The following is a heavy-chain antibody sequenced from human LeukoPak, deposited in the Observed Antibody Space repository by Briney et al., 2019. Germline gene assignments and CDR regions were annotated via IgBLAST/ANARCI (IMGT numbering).Heavy chain of an antibody. CDR2: ISAYNGNT. V-gene: IGHV1-18*01. CDR3: ARDIMNYYDQNDNWFDP. D-gene: IGHD3-22*01. CDR1: GGTFSSYA. Sequence: ASVKVSCKASGGTFSSYAISWVRQAPGQGLEWMGWISAYNGNTNYAQKLQGRVTMTTDTSTSTAYMELRSLRSDDTAVYYCARDIMNYYDQNDNWFDPWGQGTLVTVSS. J-gene: IGHJ5*02.